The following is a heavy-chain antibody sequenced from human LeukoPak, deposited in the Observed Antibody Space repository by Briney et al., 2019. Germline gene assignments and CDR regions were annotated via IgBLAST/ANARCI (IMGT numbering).Heavy chain of an antibody. CDR2: IYYSGST. V-gene: IGHV4-39*01. J-gene: IGHJ4*02. D-gene: IGHD3-22*01. Sequence: SETLSLTCTVSGGSIGSSSYYWGWIRQPPGKGLEWIGSIYYSGSTYYNPSLKSRVTISVDTSKNQFSLKLRSVTAADTAVYYCARRAYYYDSSGTTYYFDYWGQGTLVTVSS. CDR1: GGSIGSSSYY. CDR3: ARRAYYYDSSGTTYYFDY.